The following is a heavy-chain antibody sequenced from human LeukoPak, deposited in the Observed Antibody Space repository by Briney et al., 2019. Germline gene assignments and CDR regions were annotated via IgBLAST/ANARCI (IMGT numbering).Heavy chain of an antibody. CDR1: GFTFSSNG. V-gene: IGHV3-7*01. J-gene: IGHJ4*02. D-gene: IGHD4-17*01. CDR3: ARDQYGAYAIDY. CDR2: IWHDGSAK. Sequence: GGSLRLSCAASGFTFSSNGMSWVRQAPGKGLEWVANIWHDGSAKYYVDSVKGRFIISRDNAKNSLYLQMNSLRDEDTAVYYCARDQYGAYAIDYWGQGTLVTVSS.